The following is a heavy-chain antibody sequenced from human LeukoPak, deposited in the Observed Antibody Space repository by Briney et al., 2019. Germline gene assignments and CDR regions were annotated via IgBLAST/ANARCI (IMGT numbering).Heavy chain of an antibody. D-gene: IGHD3-9*01. V-gene: IGHV3-23*01. CDR3: AKARLLRYFDWLD. Sequence: GGSLRLSCAASGFTFSSYAMSWVRQAPGKGLDLVSAISGSGGSTYYADSVKGRFTISRDNSKNTVYLQMNSLRAEDTAVYYCAKARLLRYFDWLDWGQGTLVTVSS. CDR1: GFTFSSYA. J-gene: IGHJ4*02. CDR2: ISGSGGST.